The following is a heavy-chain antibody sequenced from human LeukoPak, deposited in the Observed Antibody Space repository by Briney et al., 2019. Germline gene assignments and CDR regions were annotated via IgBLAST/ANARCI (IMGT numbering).Heavy chain of an antibody. Sequence: SETLSLTRTVSGGSISSYYWSWIRQPAGKGLEWIGRIYTSGSTNYNPSLKSRVTMSVDTSKNQFSLKLSSVTAADTAVYYCARDIAAAGRGRYFDYWGQGTLVTVSS. D-gene: IGHD6-13*01. CDR3: ARDIAAAGRGRYFDY. J-gene: IGHJ4*02. CDR2: IYTSGST. CDR1: GGSISSYY. V-gene: IGHV4-4*07.